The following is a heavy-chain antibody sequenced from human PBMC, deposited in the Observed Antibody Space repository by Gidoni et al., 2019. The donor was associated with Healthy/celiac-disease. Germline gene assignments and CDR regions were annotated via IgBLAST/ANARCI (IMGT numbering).Heavy chain of an antibody. V-gene: IGHV1-69*01. J-gene: IGHJ5*02. D-gene: IGHD1-26*01. Sequence: QVQLVQSGAEVKKPGSSVKVSCKASGGTFSSYAIRWVRQAHGQGLGWMGGIITIFGTANYVQKFQGRVTITEDESTSTAYMELSSLRSEDTAGCYCARDFPQVGATSRGWDWFDPWGQGTLVTVSS. CDR3: ARDFPQVGATSRGWDWFDP. CDR1: GGTFSSYA. CDR2: IITIFGTA.